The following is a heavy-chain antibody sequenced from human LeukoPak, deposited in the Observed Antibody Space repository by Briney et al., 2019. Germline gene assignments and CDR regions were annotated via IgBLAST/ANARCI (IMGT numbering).Heavy chain of an antibody. Sequence: PGGSLRLSCAASGLTVSSKYMSWVRQAPGKGLEWVSVIYNNGNTHYADSVKGRFTISRDNSKNTLYLQMNSLRAEDTALYYCAKGNIAELPAAPYYWGQGTLVTVSS. CDR2: IYNNGNT. D-gene: IGHD2-2*01. CDR3: AKGNIAELPAAPYY. V-gene: IGHV3-53*01. J-gene: IGHJ4*02. CDR1: GLTVSSKY.